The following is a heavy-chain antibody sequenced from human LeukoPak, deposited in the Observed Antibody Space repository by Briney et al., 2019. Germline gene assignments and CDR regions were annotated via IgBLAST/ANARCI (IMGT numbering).Heavy chain of an antibody. D-gene: IGHD6-19*01. J-gene: IGHJ4*02. CDR2: IYYSGST. CDR1: GGSISSSSYY. Sequence: SETLSLTCTVSGGSISSSSYYWGWIRQPPGKGLEWIGSIYYSGSTYYNPSLKSRVTISVDTSKNQFSLKLSSVTAADTAVYYCARRESGNRIAVAGRVIDYWGQGTLVTVSS. CDR3: ARRESGNRIAVAGRVIDY. V-gene: IGHV4-39*01.